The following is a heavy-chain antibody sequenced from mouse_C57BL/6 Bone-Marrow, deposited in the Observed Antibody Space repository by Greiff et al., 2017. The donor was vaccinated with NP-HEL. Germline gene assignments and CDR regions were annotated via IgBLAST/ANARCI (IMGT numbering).Heavy chain of an antibody. J-gene: IGHJ4*01. CDR2: ISSGGSYT. CDR3: ARREEIYYGNCRDAMDY. V-gene: IGHV5-6*01. D-gene: IGHD2-1*01. CDR1: GFTFSSYG. Sequence: EVQLVESGGDLVKPGGSLKLSCAASGFTFSSYGMSWVRQTPDKRLVWVATISSGGSYTYYPDSVKGRFTISRDNAKNTLYLQMSSLKSEDTAMYYCARREEIYYGNCRDAMDYWGQGTSVTVSS.